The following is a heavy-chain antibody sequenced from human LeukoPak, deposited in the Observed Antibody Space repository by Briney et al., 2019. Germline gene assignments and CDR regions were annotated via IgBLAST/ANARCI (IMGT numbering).Heavy chain of an antibody. CDR2: INPHKSNT. D-gene: IGHD5/OR15-5a*01. CDR3: ARRKYGVDYNGMDV. V-gene: IGHV1-18*01. Sequence: ASVQVTCKATGYSISAYGINWVRLATGQGLDWMASINPHKSNTQYAKKFQGRVTMTTDTSASTAYMELKSLRTDETAIYYCARRKYGVDYNGMDVWGQGTTVTVSS. J-gene: IGHJ6*02. CDR1: GYSISAYG.